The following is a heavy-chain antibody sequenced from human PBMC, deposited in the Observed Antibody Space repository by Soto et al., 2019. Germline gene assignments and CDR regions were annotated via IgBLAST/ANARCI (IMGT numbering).Heavy chain of an antibody. V-gene: IGHV3-30-3*01. J-gene: IGHJ4*02. D-gene: IGHD1-26*01. CDR2: ISYDGSNK. Sequence: QVQLVESGGGVVQPGRSLRLSCAASGFTFSTYAMHWVRQAPGKGLEWVAFISYDGSNKYYADSVKGRFTISRDNSKNHLYVQIEKLKHEDTALYYCASPGYSTSALAYWGQGTLVTLSS. CDR3: ASPGYSTSALAY. CDR1: GFTFSTYA.